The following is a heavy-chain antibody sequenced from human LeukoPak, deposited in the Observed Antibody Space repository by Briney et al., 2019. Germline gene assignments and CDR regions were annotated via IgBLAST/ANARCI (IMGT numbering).Heavy chain of an antibody. V-gene: IGHV3-30-3*01. D-gene: IGHD3-16*02. CDR2: ISDDETYK. J-gene: IGHJ4*02. Sequence: SGGSLRLSCAASGFTFNSYSMHWVRQAPGKGLEWVTAISDDETYKFYADSVKGRFTISRDNAKNSLYLQMNSLRAEDTAVYYCARDTRGLYDYVWGSYRPRGPPYYFDYWGQGTLVTVSS. CDR3: ARDTRGLYDYVWGSYRPRGPPYYFDY. CDR1: GFTFNSYS.